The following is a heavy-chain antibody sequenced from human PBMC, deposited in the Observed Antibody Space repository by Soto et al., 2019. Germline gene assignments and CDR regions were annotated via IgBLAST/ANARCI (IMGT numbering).Heavy chain of an antibody. Sequence: QVQLVESGGGVVQPGRSLRLSCAASGFTFSRYAMHWVHQAPGKGLQWVAVISYDGNKNYYADSVTGRFTISRDNSKNTLYLQMNSLRAEDTAVYYCARDQMTEWQQPHYYYFYTLDVWGQGTTVTVSS. CDR1: GFTFSRYA. J-gene: IGHJ6*02. CDR3: ARDQMTEWQQPHYYYFYTLDV. CDR2: ISYDGNKN. D-gene: IGHD6-13*01. V-gene: IGHV3-30-3*01.